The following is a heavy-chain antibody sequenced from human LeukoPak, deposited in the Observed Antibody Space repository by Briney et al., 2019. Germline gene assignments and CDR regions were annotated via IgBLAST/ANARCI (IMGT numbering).Heavy chain of an antibody. CDR2: ITPETGAT. CDR1: GYIFTGNF. Sequence: ASVKVSCKASGYIFTGNFIYWVRQAPGQGLEWMGWITPETGATHYAEKFQGRVTLTRDTSITTAHMELSRLTSDDTAVYYCAREDRESGGMDVWGQGTAVSVSS. J-gene: IGHJ6*02. CDR3: AREDRESGGMDV. V-gene: IGHV1-2*02.